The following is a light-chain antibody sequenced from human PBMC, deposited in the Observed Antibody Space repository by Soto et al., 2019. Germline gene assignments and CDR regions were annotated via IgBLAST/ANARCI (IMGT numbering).Light chain of an antibody. CDR2: EGS. Sequence: QSVLTQPASVSGSPGQSITISCTGTSSDVGSYNLVSWYQQHPGKAPKLMIYEGSKRPSGVSNRFSGSKSGNTASLTISGLQAEYEVDYYCRPYASSSPFSVFGTGTKVTVL. V-gene: IGLV2-23*01. CDR3: RPYASSSPFSV. CDR1: SSDVGSYNL. J-gene: IGLJ1*01.